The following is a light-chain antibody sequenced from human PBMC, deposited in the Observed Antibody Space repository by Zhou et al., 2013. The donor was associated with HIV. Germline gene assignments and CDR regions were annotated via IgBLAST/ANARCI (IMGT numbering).Light chain of an antibody. J-gene: IGKJ2*01. V-gene: IGKV1-8*01. CDR2: AAS. Sequence: AIRMTQSPSSLSASTGDRVTITCRASQGISSYLAWYQQKPGKAPKLLIYAASTLQSGVPSRFSGSGSGTDFTLTISSLQPEDFATYYCQQTYITPHTFGQGTKLEIK. CDR1: QGISSY. CDR3: QQTYITPHT.